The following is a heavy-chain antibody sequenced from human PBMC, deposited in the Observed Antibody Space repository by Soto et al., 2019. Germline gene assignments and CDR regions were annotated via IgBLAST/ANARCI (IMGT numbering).Heavy chain of an antibody. V-gene: IGHV3-23*01. J-gene: IGHJ6*03. CDR1: GFTFSSYA. D-gene: IGHD6-13*01. CDR3: AKGRVAAAGNGDYYYYYMDV. Sequence: GGSLRLSCAASGFTFSSYAMSWVRQAPGKGLEWVSAISGSGGSTYYADSVKGRFTISSDNSKNTLYLQMNSLRAEDTAVYYCAKGRVAAAGNGDYYYYYMDVWGKGTTVTVSS. CDR2: ISGSGGST.